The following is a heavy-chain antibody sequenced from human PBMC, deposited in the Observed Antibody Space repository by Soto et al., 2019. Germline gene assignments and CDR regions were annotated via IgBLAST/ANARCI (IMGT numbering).Heavy chain of an antibody. Sequence: EVQLVESGGGLVKPGGSLRLSCAASGFTFSSYSMNWVRQAPGKGLEWVSSISSSSSCIYYADSVKGRFTISRDNAKNSRYLQMNSLRAEDTAVYYCARGADYYDSSGYSALDYWGQGTLVTVSS. D-gene: IGHD3-22*01. CDR2: ISSSSSCI. V-gene: IGHV3-21*01. CDR1: GFTFSSYS. J-gene: IGHJ4*02. CDR3: ARGADYYDSSGYSALDY.